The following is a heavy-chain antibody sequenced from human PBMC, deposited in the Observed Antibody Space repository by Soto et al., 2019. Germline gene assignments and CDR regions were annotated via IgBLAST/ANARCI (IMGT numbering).Heavy chain of an antibody. CDR3: AKGLAVALSVFDT. J-gene: IGHJ3*02. V-gene: IGHV3-23*01. CDR1: GLTFSSYA. Sequence: EVQLLESGGGLVQPGGSLRLSCAASGLTFSSYAMSWVRQAPGKGLEWVSTINDGGGSTYYADSVKGRFTISRDNSKNTLYLQMIILRAEDTAVYYCAKGLAVALSVFDTWGQGTMVTVSS. D-gene: IGHD6-6*01. CDR2: INDGGGST.